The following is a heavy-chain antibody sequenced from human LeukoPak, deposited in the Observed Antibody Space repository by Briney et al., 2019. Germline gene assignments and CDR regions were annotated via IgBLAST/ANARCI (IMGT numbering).Heavy chain of an antibody. CDR3: AKGGRSSWFDP. CDR2: ISGSGGST. J-gene: IGHJ5*02. CDR1: GFTFSSYA. V-gene: IGHV3-23*01. Sequence: GGSLRLSCAASGFTFSSYAMSWVRQAPGKGLEWVSAISGSGGSTYYADSVKGRFTISRDNFKNTLYLQMNSLRAEDTAVYSCAKGGRSSWFDPWGQGTLVTVSS.